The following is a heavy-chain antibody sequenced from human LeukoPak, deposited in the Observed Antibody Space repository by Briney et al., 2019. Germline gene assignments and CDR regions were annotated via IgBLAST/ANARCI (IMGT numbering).Heavy chain of an antibody. CDR1: GYIFTNYG. D-gene: IGHD2-15*01. J-gene: IGHJ4*02. CDR3: ARTYQVVPMDY. Sequence: ASVKVSCKASGYIFTNYGINWVRQAPGQGPEWMGWINTNTGNPTYAQGFTGRFVFSLDTSVSTTYLQISSLKAEDTAVYYCARTYQVVPMDYWGQGTLVTVSS. CDR2: INTNTGNP. V-gene: IGHV7-4-1*02.